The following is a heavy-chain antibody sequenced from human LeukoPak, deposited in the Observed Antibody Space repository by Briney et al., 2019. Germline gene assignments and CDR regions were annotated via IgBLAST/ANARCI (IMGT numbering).Heavy chain of an antibody. D-gene: IGHD2-15*01. V-gene: IGHV3-7*03. CDR2: IKQDGSEK. CDR3: AKARRAGYCSGGSCFQVFDY. Sequence: PGGSLRLSCAASGFTFSSYWMSWVRQAPGKGLEWVANIKQDGSEKYYVDSVKGRFTISRDNSKNTLYLQMNSLRAEDTAVYYCAKARRAGYCSGGSCFQVFDYWGQGTLVTVSS. CDR1: GFTFSSYW. J-gene: IGHJ4*02.